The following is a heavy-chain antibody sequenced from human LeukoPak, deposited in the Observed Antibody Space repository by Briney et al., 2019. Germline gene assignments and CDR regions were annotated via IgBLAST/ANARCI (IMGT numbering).Heavy chain of an antibody. CDR2: INHSGST. CDR1: GGSFSGYY. Sequence: SETRSLTCAVYGGSFSGYYWSWIRQPPGKGLEWIGEINHSGSTNYNPSLKSRVTISVDTSKNQFSLKLSSVTAADTAVYYCARGGYSYGYGGKGEAFDIWGQGTMVTVSS. V-gene: IGHV4-34*01. J-gene: IGHJ3*02. CDR3: ARGGYSYGYGGKGEAFDI. D-gene: IGHD5-18*01.